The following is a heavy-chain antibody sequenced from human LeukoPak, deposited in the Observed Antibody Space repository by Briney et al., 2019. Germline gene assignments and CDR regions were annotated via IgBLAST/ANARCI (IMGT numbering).Heavy chain of an antibody. CDR3: ARYEELMSWFDP. Sequence: GASVKVSCKASGYTFTGYYMHWVRQAPGQGLEWMGWINPKSGGTNEAQKFHDRVTMTRDTSISTAYMEVSRLRSDDTAVYYCARYEELMSWFDPWGQGTLVIVSS. J-gene: IGHJ5*02. CDR2: INPKSGGT. D-gene: IGHD3-10*01. V-gene: IGHV1-2*02. CDR1: GYTFTGYY.